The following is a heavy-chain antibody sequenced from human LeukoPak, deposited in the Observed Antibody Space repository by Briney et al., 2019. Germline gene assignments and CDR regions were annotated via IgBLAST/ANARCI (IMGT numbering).Heavy chain of an antibody. CDR1: GYTFTSYG. CDR3: ARSGRTLGYCSGGSCYRGYFDY. D-gene: IGHD2-15*01. CDR2: ISAYNGNT. V-gene: IGHV1-18*01. Sequence: ASVKVSCKASGYTFTSYGISWVRQAPGQGLEWMGWISAYNGNTNYAQKLQGRVTMTTDTSTSTAYMELRSLRSDDTAAYYCARSGRTLGYCSGGSCYRGYFDYWGQGTLVTVSS. J-gene: IGHJ4*02.